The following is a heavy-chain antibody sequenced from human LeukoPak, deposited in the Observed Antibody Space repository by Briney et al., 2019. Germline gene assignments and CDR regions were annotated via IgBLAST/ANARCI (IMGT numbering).Heavy chain of an antibody. CDR1: GFTFSDYW. CDR3: AKLHDYGDYA. J-gene: IGHJ4*02. Sequence: GGSLRLSCAASGFTFSDYWMSWVRQAPGKGLEWVANVKQDGGEKHYIDSVKGRFTISRDNSKNTLYLQMNSLRAEDTAVYYCAKLHDYGDYAWGQGTLVTVSS. D-gene: IGHD4-17*01. CDR2: VKQDGGEK. V-gene: IGHV3-7*01.